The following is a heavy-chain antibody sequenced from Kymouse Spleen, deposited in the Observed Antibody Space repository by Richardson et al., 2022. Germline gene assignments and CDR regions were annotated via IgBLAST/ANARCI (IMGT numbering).Heavy chain of an antibody. J-gene: IGHJ6*02. CDR3: ARRSGSYGYYYYGMDV. CDR1: GFTFSSYG. D-gene: IGHD1-26*01. V-gene: IGHV3-33*01. CDR2: IWYDGSNK. Sequence: QVQLVESGGGVVQPGRSLRLSCAASGFTFSSYGMHWVRQAPGKGLEWVAVIWYDGSNKYYADSVKGRFTISRDNSKNTLYLQMNSLRAEDTAVYYCARRSGSYGYYYYGMDVWGQGTTVTVSS.